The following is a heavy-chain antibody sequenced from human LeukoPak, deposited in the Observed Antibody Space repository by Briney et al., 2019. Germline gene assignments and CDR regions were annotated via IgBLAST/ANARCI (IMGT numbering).Heavy chain of an antibody. CDR1: GGSISSSNYY. J-gene: IGHJ4*02. V-gene: IGHV4-39*01. D-gene: IGHD6-19*01. CDR3: ARRSDSSGSYYFDY. Sequence: SETLSRTCTVSGGSISSSNYYWGWIRQPPGKGLEWIGNIYYSGSTYYNPSLKSRVTISVDTSKNQFSLKLRSVTAADTAVYYCARRSDSSGSYYFDYWGQGTLVTVSS. CDR2: IYYSGST.